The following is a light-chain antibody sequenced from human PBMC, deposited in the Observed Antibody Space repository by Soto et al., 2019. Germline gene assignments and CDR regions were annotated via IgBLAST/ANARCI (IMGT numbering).Light chain of an antibody. CDR3: SSYTSSSTRLYV. CDR1: SSDVGGYNY. Sequence: QSALTQPASVSGSPGQSITISCTGTSSDVGGYNYVSWYQQHPGKAPKLMIYDVSNRPSGVSNRFSGSKSGNTASLTISGLHAEDEAEYYCSSYTSSSTRLYVFGTGTKLTVL. CDR2: DVS. V-gene: IGLV2-14*01. J-gene: IGLJ1*01.